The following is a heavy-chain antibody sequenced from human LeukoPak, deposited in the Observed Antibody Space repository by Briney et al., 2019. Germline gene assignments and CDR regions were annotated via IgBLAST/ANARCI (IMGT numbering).Heavy chain of an antibody. V-gene: IGHV3-48*03. J-gene: IGHJ4*02. Sequence: GTSLRLSCEDSGFTFRSYEMNWVRQAPGKGLEWIAYLSSSGSAFSYADSVKGRFTIARDNAKNSVYLEMNSLRADDTAVYYCARSARLMKGVVEVTALDDWGQGTLVTVSP. D-gene: IGHD3-3*01. CDR1: GFTFRSYE. CDR2: LSSSGSAF. CDR3: ARSARLMKGVVEVTALDD.